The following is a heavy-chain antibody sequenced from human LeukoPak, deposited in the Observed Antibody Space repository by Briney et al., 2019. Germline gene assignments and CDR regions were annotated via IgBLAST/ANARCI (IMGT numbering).Heavy chain of an antibody. CDR3: VRDSSGWYYFDY. CDR2: IYNSGTT. CDR1: GGSIRGYY. J-gene: IGHJ4*02. V-gene: IGHV4-59*12. D-gene: IGHD6-19*01. Sequence: PSETLSLTCTVSGGSIRGYYWSWIRRPPGKGLEWIGHIYNSGTTNYNPSLKSRVTILVDTSKNQFSLKLSSVTAADTAVYYCVRDSSGWYYFDYWGQGTLVTVSS.